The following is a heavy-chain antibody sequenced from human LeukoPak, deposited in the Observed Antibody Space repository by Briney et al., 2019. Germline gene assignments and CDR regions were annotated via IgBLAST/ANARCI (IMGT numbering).Heavy chain of an antibody. CDR1: GYSFTSYW. Sequence: GESLKISCKGSGYSFTSYWIGWVRQMPGKGLEWMGIIYPSDSDTRYSPSFEGQVTMSADESISTAYLQWSSLEASDTAMYYCARLTYTPSGFDPWGQGTLVTVSS. V-gene: IGHV5-51*01. J-gene: IGHJ5*02. CDR3: ARLTYTPSGFDP. D-gene: IGHD5-18*01. CDR2: IYPSDSDT.